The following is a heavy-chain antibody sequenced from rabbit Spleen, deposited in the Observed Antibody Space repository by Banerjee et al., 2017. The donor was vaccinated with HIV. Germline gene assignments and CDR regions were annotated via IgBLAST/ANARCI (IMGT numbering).Heavy chain of an antibody. Sequence: QEELVESGGGLVQPGGSLKLYCKASGFDFSNYGMSWVRQAPGKGLEWIGYIEPIFGNTYYANWVNVRFTISSHNAQSTVDLKMTSLTVADTAAYFCARDLVGVIGWNFYLWGQGTLVTVS. V-gene: IGHV1S47*01. CDR1: GFDFSNYG. D-gene: IGHD5-1*01. CDR3: ARDLVGVIGWNFYL. CDR2: IEPIFGNT. J-gene: IGHJ3*01.